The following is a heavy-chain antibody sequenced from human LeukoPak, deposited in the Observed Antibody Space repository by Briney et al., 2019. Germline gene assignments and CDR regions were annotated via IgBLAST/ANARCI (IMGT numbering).Heavy chain of an antibody. CDR2: IYYSGTT. CDR3: ARDSSGYYHWFDP. Sequence: PGETLRLSCAASGFTFSNYGMSWIRQPPGKGLEWIGYIYYSGTTNYNPSLKSRVTLSVDTSKNQFSLKLTSVTAADTAVYYCARDSSGYYHWFDPWGQGTLVTVSS. D-gene: IGHD3-22*01. J-gene: IGHJ5*02. V-gene: IGHV4-59*01. CDR1: GFTFSNYG.